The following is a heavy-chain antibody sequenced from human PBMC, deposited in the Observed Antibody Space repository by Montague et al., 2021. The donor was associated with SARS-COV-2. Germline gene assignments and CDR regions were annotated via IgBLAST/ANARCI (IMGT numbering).Heavy chain of an antibody. CDR3: GGTWVFFSPVDV. CDR1: GGSISSREW. Sequence: SETLSLTCAVSGGSISSREWWSWVRQPSGKGLEWIGEIHQSESGXTNXXXXLKGRVTISIDQSKSYLSLTLTSMTATDTAVYYCGGTWVFFSPVDVWGQGTTVIVSS. D-gene: IGHD2/OR15-2a*01. J-gene: IGHJ6*02. CDR2: IHQSESGXT. V-gene: IGHV4-4*02.